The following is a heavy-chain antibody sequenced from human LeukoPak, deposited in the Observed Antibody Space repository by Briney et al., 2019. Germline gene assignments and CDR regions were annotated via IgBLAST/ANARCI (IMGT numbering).Heavy chain of an antibody. CDR2: ISWNSGSI. V-gene: IGHV3-9*01. J-gene: IGHJ4*02. CDR1: GFTFDDYA. Sequence: PGGSLRLSCAASGFTFDDYAMHWVRQAPGKGLEWVSGISWNSGSIGYADSVKGRFTISRDNAKNSLYLQMDSLRAEDTAVYYCARSVLMLYDAFDYWGQGTLVTVSS. D-gene: IGHD2-8*01. CDR3: ARSVLMLYDAFDY.